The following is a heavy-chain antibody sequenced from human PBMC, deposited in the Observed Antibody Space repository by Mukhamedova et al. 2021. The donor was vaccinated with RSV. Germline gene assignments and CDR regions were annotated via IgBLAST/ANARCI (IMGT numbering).Heavy chain of an antibody. CDR3: AKGYYDFWSGYYGDAFDI. D-gene: IGHD3-3*01. V-gene: IGHV3-23*01. J-gene: IGHJ3*02. CDR2: SGSGGST. Sequence: SGSGGSTYYADSVKGRFTISRDNSKNTLYLQMNSLRAEDTAVYYCAKGYYDFWSGYYGDAFDICGQGTMVTVSS.